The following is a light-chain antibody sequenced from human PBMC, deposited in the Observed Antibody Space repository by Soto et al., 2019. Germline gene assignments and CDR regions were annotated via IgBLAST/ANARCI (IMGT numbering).Light chain of an antibody. CDR2: DAS. CDR1: RSVGSY. CDR3: EQRSNWPPT. J-gene: IGKJ5*01. V-gene: IGKV3-11*01. Sequence: EIVDTQSPCTMTMSPGERAALSCRASRSVGSYLAWYQQQPGQAPRLLINDASHRATGIPARFSGSGSGTDFTLSISSLETEDFAVYYCEQRSNWPPTFGQGTRLEI.